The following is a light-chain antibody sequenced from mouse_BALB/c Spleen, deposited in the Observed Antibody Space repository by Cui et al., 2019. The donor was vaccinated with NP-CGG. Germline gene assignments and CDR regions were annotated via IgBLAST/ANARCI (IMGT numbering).Light chain of an antibody. V-gene: IGLV1*01. CDR1: TGTVTTSNY. CDR3: ALWYSNHWV. CDR2: GTN. J-gene: IGLJ1*01. Sequence: QAGFTHASALTTSPGETVTLTCRSSTGTVTTSNYANWVQEKPDHLFTGLIGGTNNRAPGVPARFSGSLIGDKAALTITGAQTEDEAIYFCALWYSNHWVFGGGTKLTVL.